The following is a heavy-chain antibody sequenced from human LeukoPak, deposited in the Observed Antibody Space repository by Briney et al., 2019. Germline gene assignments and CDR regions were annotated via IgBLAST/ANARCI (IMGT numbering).Heavy chain of an antibody. V-gene: IGHV3-23*01. D-gene: IGHD2-2*01. Sequence: GGSLRLSCAASGFTFSNYAIHWVRQAPGKGLEWVSIVGGSGVKTYYADSVKGRFTISRDNSKNTVYPQMNSLRAEDTAVYYCAKRGDCSGTCTYDYWGQGTLVTVSS. CDR2: VGGSGVKT. CDR3: AKRGDCSGTCTYDY. J-gene: IGHJ4*02. CDR1: GFTFSNYA.